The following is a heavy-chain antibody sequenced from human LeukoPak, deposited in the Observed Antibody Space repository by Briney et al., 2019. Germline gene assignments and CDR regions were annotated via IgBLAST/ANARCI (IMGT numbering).Heavy chain of an antibody. V-gene: IGHV1-18*01. J-gene: IGHJ5*02. CDR2: ISAYNGNT. CDR3: ASYLAVATGGSAVLDP. CDR1: GYTFTSYG. D-gene: IGHD5-12*01. Sequence: ASVKVSCKASGYTFTSYGISWVRQAPGQGLEWMGGISAYNGNTNYAQKLQGRVTMTTDTSTSTAYMELRSLRSDDTAVYYCASYLAVATGGSAVLDPCGQGTLVTVSS.